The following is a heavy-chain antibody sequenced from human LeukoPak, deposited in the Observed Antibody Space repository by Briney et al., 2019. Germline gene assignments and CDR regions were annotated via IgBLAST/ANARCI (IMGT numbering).Heavy chain of an antibody. Sequence: PGGSLRLSCAASGFTFSNYAMMWVRQPPGKRLEWVSSITGSGDGTYYADSVRGRFTISRDNSENTLYLQLNSLRAEDTAVYFCVKGFVHPTYYFDYWGQGTLVTVSS. V-gene: IGHV3-23*01. D-gene: IGHD3-10*01. CDR3: VKGFVHPTYYFDY. CDR1: GFTFSNYA. CDR2: ITGSGDGT. J-gene: IGHJ4*02.